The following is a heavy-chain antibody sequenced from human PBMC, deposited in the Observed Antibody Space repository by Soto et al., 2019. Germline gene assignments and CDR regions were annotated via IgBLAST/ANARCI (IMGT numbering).Heavy chain of an antibody. CDR3: ASCIDDFWSGHSIAY. Sequence: SETLSLTCAVYGGSFSGYYWSWIRQPPGKGLEWIGEINHSGSTNYNPSLKSRVTISVDTSKNQFSLKLSSVTAADTAVYYCASCIDDFWSGHSIAYWGQGTLVTVSS. J-gene: IGHJ4*02. CDR1: GGSFSGYY. V-gene: IGHV4-34*01. D-gene: IGHD3-3*01. CDR2: INHSGST.